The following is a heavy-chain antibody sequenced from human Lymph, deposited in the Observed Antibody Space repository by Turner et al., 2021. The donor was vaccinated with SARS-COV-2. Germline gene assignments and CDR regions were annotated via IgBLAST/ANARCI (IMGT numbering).Heavy chain of an antibody. V-gene: IGHV3-30-3*01. J-gene: IGHJ4*02. CDR2: ISYEGSNK. Sequence: QVQLVESGGGVVQPGRSLRLSVAASGFTFSSYAMYWVRQAPGKGLEWVAVISYEGSNKYYADSVKGRFTISRDNSKNTLYLQMNSLRAEDTAVYYCARGDYYGSGSYPGKTFDCWGQGTLVTVSS. CDR3: ARGDYYGSGSYPGKTFDC. D-gene: IGHD3-10*01. CDR1: GFTFSSYA.